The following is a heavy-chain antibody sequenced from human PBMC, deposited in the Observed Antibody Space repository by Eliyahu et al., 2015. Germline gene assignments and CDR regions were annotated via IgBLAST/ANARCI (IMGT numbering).Heavy chain of an antibody. CDR1: RGTFXSYA. D-gene: IGHD3-22*01. Sequence: QVQLVQSGAEVKKPGSSVKVSCKASRGTFXSYAISWVRQAPGQGLEWMGGIIPIFGTANYAQKFQGRVTITADESTSTAYMELSSLRSEDTAVYYCASFGVIVGVEDYYYGMDVWGQGTTVTVSS. V-gene: IGHV1-69*01. CDR2: IIPIFGTA. CDR3: ASFGVIVGVEDYYYGMDV. J-gene: IGHJ6*02.